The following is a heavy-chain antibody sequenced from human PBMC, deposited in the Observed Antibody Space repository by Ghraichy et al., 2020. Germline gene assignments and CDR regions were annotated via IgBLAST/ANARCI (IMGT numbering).Heavy chain of an antibody. J-gene: IGHJ6*03. CDR1: GESLSGYY. Sequence: SQTLSLTCAVSGESLSGYYWSWIRQPPCPGLEWIGDINYVGSTNYNPSSTCRVTIPVDASKNQFSLKLTLVTAADTAVYYCARRNALVQGMYEDQYYYYYMDGWGKGTTVTVPS. CDR2: INYVGST. D-gene: IGHD3-10*01. V-gene: IGHV4-34*01. CDR3: ARRNALVQGMYEDQYYYYYMDG.